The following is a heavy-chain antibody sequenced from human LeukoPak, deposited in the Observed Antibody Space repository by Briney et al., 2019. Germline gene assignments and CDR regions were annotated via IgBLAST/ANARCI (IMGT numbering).Heavy chain of an antibody. J-gene: IGHJ4*02. V-gene: IGHV3-30*02. CDR1: GFTFSNYG. CDR3: ARSYYYGSGNPP. Sequence: GGSLRLSCAASGFTFSNYGMHWVRQAPGKGLEWVAFVRYDGTNKFYADSVRGRFTISKDNSKNTLFLQMNSLRAEDTAVYYCARSYYYGSGNPPWGQGTLVTVSS. D-gene: IGHD3-10*01. CDR2: VRYDGTNK.